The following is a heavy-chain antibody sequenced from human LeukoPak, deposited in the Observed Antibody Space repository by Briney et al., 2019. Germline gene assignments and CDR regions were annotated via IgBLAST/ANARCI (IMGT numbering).Heavy chain of an antibody. Sequence: SETLSLTCAVYGGSFSGYDWSWIRQPPGKGLEWIGEINHSGSTNYNPSLKSRVTISVDTSKNQFPLKLSSVTAAHTAVYYCARGRVDKDYYDSSGYYHGGYFDYWGQATLVTVSS. CDR2: INHSGST. CDR1: GGSFSGYD. V-gene: IGHV4-34*01. D-gene: IGHD3-22*01. CDR3: ARGRVDKDYYDSSGYYHGGYFDY. J-gene: IGHJ4*02.